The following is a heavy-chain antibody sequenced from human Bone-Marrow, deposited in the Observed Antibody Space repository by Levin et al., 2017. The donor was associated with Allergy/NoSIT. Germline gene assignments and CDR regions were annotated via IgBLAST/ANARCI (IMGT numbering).Heavy chain of an antibody. D-gene: IGHD3-9*01. CDR2: LLTPLITI. V-gene: IGHV3-48*02. J-gene: IGHJ4*02. Sequence: SSLLTPLITIYYADSVRGRFTISIDNAKNSLYLHMNSLRDEDTAVYYCARDHSTIFSLYFDYWGPGTLVTVSS. CDR3: ARDHSTIFSLYFDY.